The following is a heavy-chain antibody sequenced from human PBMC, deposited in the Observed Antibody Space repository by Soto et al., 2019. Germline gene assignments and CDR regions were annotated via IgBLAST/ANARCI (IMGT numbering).Heavy chain of an antibody. D-gene: IGHD3-10*01. CDR1: GGSFSGYY. CDR2: INHSGST. CDR3: ARGLGAYYYYYGMDV. Sequence: AETLSLTCAVYGGSFSGYYWSWIRQPPGKGLEWIGEINHSGSTNYNPSLKSRVTISVDTSKNQFSLKLSSVTAADTAVYYCARGLGAYYYYYGMDVWGQGTTVTVSS. V-gene: IGHV4-34*01. J-gene: IGHJ6*02.